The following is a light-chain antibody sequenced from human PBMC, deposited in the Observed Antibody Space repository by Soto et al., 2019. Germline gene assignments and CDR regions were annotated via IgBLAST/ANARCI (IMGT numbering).Light chain of an antibody. CDR2: DTT. J-gene: IGKJ4*01. Sequence: IVLTQSPATLSLSPGERATLSCRASQSVKSHVAWYQLKPGQSPRLLIFDTTNRATGTPTRFSGSGSGTDFTLTISRLEPEDFAVYYCQQRGNWPVTFGCGTKVEI. CDR1: QSVKSH. CDR3: QQRGNWPVT. V-gene: IGKV3-11*01.